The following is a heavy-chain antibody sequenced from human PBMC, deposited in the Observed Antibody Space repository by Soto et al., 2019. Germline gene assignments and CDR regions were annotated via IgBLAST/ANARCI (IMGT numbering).Heavy chain of an antibody. J-gene: IGHJ3*02. CDR2: IHYRGNT. CDR3: ARVGGSYDSGGFLIRGAFDI. Sequence: QVQLQESGPGLVKSSQTLSLTCTVSGGSISSGDYYWTWIRQHPEKGLEWVGNIHYRGNTYYSPSLESRLTISLDTSKNQFSLRLTSVTAADTAVYYCARVGGSYDSGGFLIRGAFDIWGQGTMVTVSS. V-gene: IGHV4-31*03. D-gene: IGHD3-22*01. CDR1: GGSISSGDYY.